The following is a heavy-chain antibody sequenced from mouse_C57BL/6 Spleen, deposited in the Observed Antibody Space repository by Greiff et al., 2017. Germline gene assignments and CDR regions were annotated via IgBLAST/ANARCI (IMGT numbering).Heavy chain of an antibody. D-gene: IGHD2-1*01. V-gene: IGHV3-6*01. Sequence: EVKLVESGPGLVKPSQSLSLTCSVTGYSITSGYYWNWIRQFPGNKLEWMGYISYDGSNNYNPSLKNRISITRDTSKNQFFLKLNSVTTEDTATYDCARDLGNYYFDYWGQGTTLTVSS. J-gene: IGHJ2*01. CDR3: ARDLGNYYFDY. CDR2: ISYDGSN. CDR1: GYSITSGYY.